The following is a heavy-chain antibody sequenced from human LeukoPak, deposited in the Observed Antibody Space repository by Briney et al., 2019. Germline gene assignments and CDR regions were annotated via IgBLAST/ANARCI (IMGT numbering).Heavy chain of an antibody. CDR1: GFTFSSYA. J-gene: IGHJ6*03. CDR2: ISGSGAST. CDR3: AKAGYYYGSGSYSNYYMDV. Sequence: GGSLRLSCAASGFTFSSYAMSWVRQAPGKGLEWVSGISGSGASTYYADSVKGRFTISRDNSKHTLYLQMNSLRAEDTAVYYCAKAGYYYGSGSYSNYYMDVWGKGTTVTVSS. D-gene: IGHD3-10*01. V-gene: IGHV3-23*01.